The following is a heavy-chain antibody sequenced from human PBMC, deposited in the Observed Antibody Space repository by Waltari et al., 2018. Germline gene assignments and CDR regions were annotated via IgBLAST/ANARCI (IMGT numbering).Heavy chain of an antibody. V-gene: IGHV4-39*01. D-gene: IGHD3-22*01. CDR1: GGSSSSSSYY. CDR2: IYYRGGT. J-gene: IGHJ3*02. Sequence: QLQLQESGPGLVKPSETLSLTCTVPGGSSSSSSYYWGWFRQPPGKGLGWIGSIYYRGGTYYNPSLKSRVTISVDTSKNQFSLKLSSVTAADTAVYYCARHLPTQDSSGYTAPPAFDIWGQGTMVTVSS. CDR3: ARHLPTQDSSGYTAPPAFDI.